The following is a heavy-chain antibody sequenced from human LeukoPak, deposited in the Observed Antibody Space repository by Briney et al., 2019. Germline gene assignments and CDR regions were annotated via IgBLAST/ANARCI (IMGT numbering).Heavy chain of an antibody. CDR1: GFTFSIHW. CDR2: INSDGSST. D-gene: IGHD4-17*01. Sequence: GGSLRLSCAASGFTFSIHWMHWVRQAPGKGLLWVSRINSDGSSTGYADSVKGRFTISRDNAKNTLYLQINSLRAEDTAVYYCARSGGNYGDYALYWGQGALVTVSS. CDR3: ARSGGNYGDYALY. V-gene: IGHV3-74*01. J-gene: IGHJ4*02.